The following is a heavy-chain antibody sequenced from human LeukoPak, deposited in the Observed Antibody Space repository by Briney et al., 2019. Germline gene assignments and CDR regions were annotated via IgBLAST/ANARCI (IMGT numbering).Heavy chain of an antibody. CDR2: IYYSGST. D-gene: IGHD3-22*01. V-gene: IGHV4-30-4*01. CDR1: GGSISSGDYY. J-gene: IGHJ4*02. CDR3: AGDIRDYYDSSGYYWD. Sequence: SQTLSLTCAVSGGSISSGDYYWSWIRQPPGKGLEWIGYIYYSGSTYYNPSLKSRVTISVDTSKNQFSLKLSSVTAADTAVYYCAGDIRDYYDSSGYYWDWGQGTLSPSPQ.